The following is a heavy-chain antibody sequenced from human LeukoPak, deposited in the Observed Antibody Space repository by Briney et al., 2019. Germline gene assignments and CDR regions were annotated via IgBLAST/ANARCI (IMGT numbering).Heavy chain of an antibody. Sequence: QALSLTCAISGDSVSSISAAWYWIRQSPSRGLEWLGRTDYRSKWYNDYAVSVKSRITINPDTSKNQFSLQLNSVTPEDTAVYYCARDRDGLDAFDIWGQGTMVTVSS. CDR1: GDSVSSISAA. V-gene: IGHV6-1*01. J-gene: IGHJ3*02. CDR2: TDYRSKWYN. D-gene: IGHD5-24*01. CDR3: ARDRDGLDAFDI.